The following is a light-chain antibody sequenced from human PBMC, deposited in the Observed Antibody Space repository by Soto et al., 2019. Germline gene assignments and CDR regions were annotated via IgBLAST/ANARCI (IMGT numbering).Light chain of an antibody. CDR1: SSDFGTNNL. V-gene: IGLV2-23*01. Sequence: QSVLAQPASVSGSPGQSITISCTGASSDFGTNNLVSWYQHHPGKVPNLIIYERSKRPSGVSDRFSGSKSGNTASLTISGLQDEQEPDSSCCSFTSSNTHVFGAGTKVTV. CDR3: CSFTSSNTHV. CDR2: ERS. J-gene: IGLJ1*01.